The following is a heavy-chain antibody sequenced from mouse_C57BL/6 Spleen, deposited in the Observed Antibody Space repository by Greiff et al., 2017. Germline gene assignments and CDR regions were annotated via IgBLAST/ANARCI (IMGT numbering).Heavy chain of an antibody. D-gene: IGHD1-1*01. Sequence: QVQLQQPGAELVRPGSSVKLSCKASGYTFTSYWMDWVKQRPGQGLEWIGNIYPSDSETHYNQKFKDKATLTVDKSSSTAYMQLSSLTSEDSAVYYCARRGYYSSSSAWFAYWGQGTLVTVSA. J-gene: IGHJ3*01. CDR1: GYTFTSYW. CDR3: ARRGYYSSSSAWFAY. CDR2: IYPSDSET. V-gene: IGHV1-61*01.